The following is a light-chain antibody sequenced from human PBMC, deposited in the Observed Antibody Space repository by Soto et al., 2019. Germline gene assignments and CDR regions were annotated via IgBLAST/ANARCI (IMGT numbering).Light chain of an antibody. CDR1: QSVSSSH. Sequence: EIVLTQSPGTLSLSPGERATLSCRASQSVSSSHLAWYQQNPGQAPRLLIYGATSRATGIPDRFSGSGSGTDFTLTISRLEPEDFAVYYCQQYDSSPKTFGQGTKVDIK. J-gene: IGKJ1*01. V-gene: IGKV3-20*01. CDR3: QQYDSSPKT. CDR2: GAT.